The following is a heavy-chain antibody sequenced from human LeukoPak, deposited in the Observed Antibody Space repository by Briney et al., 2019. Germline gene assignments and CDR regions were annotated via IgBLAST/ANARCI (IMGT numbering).Heavy chain of an antibody. V-gene: IGHV1-24*01. CDR3: ATPQSSVPAGPFDY. CDR2: LDPEDGET. Sequence: ASVKVSCKVSGYTLIELSMHWVRQAPGKGLEWMGGLDPEDGETIYAQKFQGRVTMTEITSTHTAYMELSILASEDTAVYYCATPQSSVPAGPFDYWGEGTLVTVSS. J-gene: IGHJ4*02. CDR1: GYTLIELS. D-gene: IGHD2-2*01.